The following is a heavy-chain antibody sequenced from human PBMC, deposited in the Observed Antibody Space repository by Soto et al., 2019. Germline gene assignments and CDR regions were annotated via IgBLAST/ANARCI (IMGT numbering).Heavy chain of an antibody. V-gene: IGHV1-8*01. CDR2: MSPNSGNT. Sequence: ASVKVSCKASGYTFTSYDINWVRQATGQGLEWMGWMSPNSGNTGYAQKFQGRVTMTRNTSISTAYMELSSLRSEDTAVYYCATLPCTAPRNYCYYMDVWGKGTSVTGSS. J-gene: IGHJ6*03. CDR3: ATLPCTAPRNYCYYMDV. CDR1: GYTFTSYD. D-gene: IGHD5-18*01.